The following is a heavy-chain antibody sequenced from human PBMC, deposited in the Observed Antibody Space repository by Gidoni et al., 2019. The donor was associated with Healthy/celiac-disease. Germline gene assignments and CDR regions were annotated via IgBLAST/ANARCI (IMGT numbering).Heavy chain of an antibody. D-gene: IGHD3-22*01. CDR2: IYYSGST. CDR1: GGSTSSSRYY. CDR3: AREITMIVVVIDYFDY. V-gene: IGHV4-39*07. Sequence: QLQLQESGPGLVKPSETLSLTCPVSGGSTSSSRYYWGWIRQPPGKGLGWVGSIYYSGSTYYNPSLKSRVTISVDTSKNQFSLKLSSVTAADTAVYYCAREITMIVVVIDYFDYWGQGTLVTVSS. J-gene: IGHJ4*02.